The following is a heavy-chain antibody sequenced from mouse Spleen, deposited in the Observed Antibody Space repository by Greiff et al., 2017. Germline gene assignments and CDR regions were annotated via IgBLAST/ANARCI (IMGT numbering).Heavy chain of an antibody. J-gene: IGHJ2*01. CDR1: GYTFTSYT. V-gene: IGHV1-4*01. D-gene: IGHD1-1*01. Sequence: QVQLQQSGAELARPGASVKMSCKASGYTFTSYTMHWVKQRPGQGLEWIGYINPSSGYTKYNQKFKDKATLTADKSSSTAYMQLSSLTSEDSAVYYCARPVVIPFDYWGQGTTLTVSS. CDR2: INPSSGYT. CDR3: ARPVVIPFDY.